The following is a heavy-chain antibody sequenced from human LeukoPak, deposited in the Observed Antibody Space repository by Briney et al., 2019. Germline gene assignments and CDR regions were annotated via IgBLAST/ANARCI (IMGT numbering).Heavy chain of an antibody. CDR1: GFTFSSYG. J-gene: IGHJ4*02. Sequence: GGSLRLSCAASGFTFSSYGMSWVRQAPGKGLEWVSAISGSGGSTYYADSVKGRFTISRDNSKNTLYLQMNSLKTEDTAVYYCTPHWITMVRGVTDYWGQGTLVTVSS. D-gene: IGHD3-10*01. CDR2: ISGSGGST. CDR3: TPHWITMVRGVTDY. V-gene: IGHV3-23*01.